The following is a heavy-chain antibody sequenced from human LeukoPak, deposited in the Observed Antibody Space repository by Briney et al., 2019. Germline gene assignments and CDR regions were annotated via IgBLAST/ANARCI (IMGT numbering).Heavy chain of an antibody. Sequence: SETLSLTCTVSGYSINSGYYWGWIRQPPGKGLEWIGSMFHSGGTYYNPSLNSRVTISVDTSKNQFSLKLSSVTAADTAVYYCARPPHSGKVRSAFDIWGQGTMVTVSS. J-gene: IGHJ3*02. V-gene: IGHV4-38-2*02. CDR1: GYSINSGYY. CDR3: ARPPHSGKVRSAFDI. CDR2: MFHSGGT. D-gene: IGHD3-10*01.